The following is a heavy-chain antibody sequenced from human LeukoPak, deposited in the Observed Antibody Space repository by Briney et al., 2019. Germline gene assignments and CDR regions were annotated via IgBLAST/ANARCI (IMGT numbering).Heavy chain of an antibody. CDR2: IKKDESEK. D-gene: IGHD4-23*01. CDR1: GFTFSSYW. CDR3: AKGPWKVVSFRGTPDDFDY. V-gene: IGHV3-7*01. J-gene: IGHJ4*02. Sequence: GGSLRLSCAASGFTFSSYWMSWVRQAPGKGLEWVANIKKDESEKNYADSVKGRFTISRDNSKNTLYLQMNSLRAEDTAVYYCAKGPWKVVSFRGTPDDFDYWGQGTLVTVSS.